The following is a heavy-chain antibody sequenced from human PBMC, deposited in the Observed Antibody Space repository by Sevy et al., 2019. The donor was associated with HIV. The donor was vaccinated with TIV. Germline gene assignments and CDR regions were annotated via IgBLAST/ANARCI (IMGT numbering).Heavy chain of an antibody. D-gene: IGHD6-13*01. CDR2: FYNGDST. V-gene: IGHV3-53*01. CDR1: GFTVTSNY. Sequence: GGSLRLSCAATGFTVTSNYMSWVRQGPGKGLEWVSGFYNGDSTQYADPVKGRFTISRDKSNNTLYLQMDSLSAEDTAVYYCAREAGSSSFDYWGQGTLVTVSS. J-gene: IGHJ4*02. CDR3: AREAGSSSFDY.